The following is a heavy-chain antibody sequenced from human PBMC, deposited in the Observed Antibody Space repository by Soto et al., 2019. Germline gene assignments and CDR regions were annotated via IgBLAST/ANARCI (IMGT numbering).Heavy chain of an antibody. J-gene: IGHJ4*02. Sequence: SETLSLTCAVYGGSFSGYCWSWIRQPPGKGLEWIGEINHSGSTNYNPSLQSRVTISVVTSKNQSSLKLSSVTAADTAVYYCARPLILSSPRYYFDYWGQGTLVTVSS. D-gene: IGHD3-16*01. CDR2: INHSGST. V-gene: IGHV4-34*01. CDR3: ARPLILSSPRYYFDY. CDR1: GGSFSGYC.